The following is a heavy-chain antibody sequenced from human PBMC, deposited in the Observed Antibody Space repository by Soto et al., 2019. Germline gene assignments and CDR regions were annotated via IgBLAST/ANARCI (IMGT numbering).Heavy chain of an antibody. D-gene: IGHD2-15*01. CDR2: IVVGSGNT. J-gene: IGHJ6*02. Sequence: QMQLVQSGPEVKKPGTSVKVSCKASGFTFTSSAMQWVRQARGRRLEWIGWIVVGSGNTNYAQKFQERVTITRDMSTSTAYMELSSLRSEDTAVYYCAADPGLHRGYYYYGMDVLGQGTTVTVSS. V-gene: IGHV1-58*02. CDR1: GFTFTSSA. CDR3: AADPGLHRGYYYYGMDV.